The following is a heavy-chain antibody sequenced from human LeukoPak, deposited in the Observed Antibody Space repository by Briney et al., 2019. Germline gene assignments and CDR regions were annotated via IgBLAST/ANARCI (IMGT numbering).Heavy chain of an antibody. Sequence: GGSLRLFCAASGFTFSSYAMSWVRQAPGKGLEWVSAISGSGGSTYYADSVKGRFTISRDNSKNTLYLQMNSLRAEDTAVYYCAKDPNSSSWYTLAGYWGQGTLVTVSS. J-gene: IGHJ4*02. D-gene: IGHD6-13*01. CDR2: ISGSGGST. CDR3: AKDPNSSSWYTLAGY. V-gene: IGHV3-23*01. CDR1: GFTFSSYA.